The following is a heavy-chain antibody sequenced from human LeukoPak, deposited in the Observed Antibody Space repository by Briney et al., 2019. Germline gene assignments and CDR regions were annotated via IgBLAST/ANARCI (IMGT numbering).Heavy chain of an antibody. D-gene: IGHD1-26*01. CDR2: IYPGDSDT. J-gene: IGHJ4*02. CDR1: GYSFTNYW. V-gene: IGHV5-51*01. Sequence: GESLKISCKGSGYSFTNYWIGWVRQMPGKGLEWMGIIYPGDSDTRYSPSFQGQVTISAGKSISTAYLQWSGLKASDTAMYYCARSDIVGATSFFDYWGQGTLVTVSS. CDR3: ARSDIVGATSFFDY.